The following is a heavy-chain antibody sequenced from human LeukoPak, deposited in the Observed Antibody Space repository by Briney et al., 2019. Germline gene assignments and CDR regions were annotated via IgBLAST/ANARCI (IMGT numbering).Heavy chain of an antibody. CDR3: AKPGEDGDYYYYMDV. V-gene: IGHV3-21*01. CDR1: GFTFSSYS. CDR2: ISSSSSYI. Sequence: PGGSLRLSCAASGFTFSSYSMNWVRQAPGKGLEWVSSISSSSSYIYYADSVKGRFTIPRDNAKNSLYLQMNSLRAEDTAVYYCAKPGEDGDYYYYMDVWGKGTTVTVSS. J-gene: IGHJ6*03. D-gene: IGHD1-14*01.